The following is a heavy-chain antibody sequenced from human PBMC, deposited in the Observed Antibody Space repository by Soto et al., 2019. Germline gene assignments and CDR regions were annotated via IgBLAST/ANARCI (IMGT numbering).Heavy chain of an antibody. V-gene: IGHV4-61*08. D-gene: IGHD2-2*01. Sequence: SETLSLTCSVSGGSISSGGYSWSWIRQPPGKGLEWIGYIYYSGSTNYNPSLKSRVTISVDRSKNQFSLKLSSVTAADTAVYYCARVPDRWGQGTLVTVSS. J-gene: IGHJ5*02. CDR1: GGSISSGGYS. CDR3: ARVPDR. CDR2: IYYSGST.